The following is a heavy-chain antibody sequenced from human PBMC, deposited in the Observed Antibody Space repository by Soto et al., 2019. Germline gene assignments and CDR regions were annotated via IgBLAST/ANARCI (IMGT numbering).Heavy chain of an antibody. CDR3: ARDMGSAMTTRIFDH. Sequence: QVLVQESGPGLVKPSQTLTLSCTVSGGSVDSGNHYWNWIRQPPGKGLEWIGYIYYGESTYYNPSLKSRATISVDTSQSRFSLSLTSVTAADTAVYYCARDMGSAMTTRIFDHWGQGTLVTVSS. CDR1: GGSVDSGNHY. CDR2: IYYGEST. J-gene: IGHJ4*02. D-gene: IGHD4-17*01. V-gene: IGHV4-30-4*01.